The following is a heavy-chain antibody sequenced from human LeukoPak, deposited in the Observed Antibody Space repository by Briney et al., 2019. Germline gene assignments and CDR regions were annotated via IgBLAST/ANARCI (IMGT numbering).Heavy chain of an antibody. CDR1: GFTFSSYS. V-gene: IGHV3-21*01. J-gene: IGHJ4*02. D-gene: IGHD3-22*01. CDR3: ARDYDTSGSYFDFFDY. CDR2: ISSSSSYI. Sequence: NPGGSLRLSCAASGFTFSSYSMNWVRQAPGKGLEWVSSISSSSSYIYYADSVKGRFTISRDNAKNSLYLQMNSLRAEDTAVYYCARDYDTSGSYFDFFDYWGQGTLVTVSS.